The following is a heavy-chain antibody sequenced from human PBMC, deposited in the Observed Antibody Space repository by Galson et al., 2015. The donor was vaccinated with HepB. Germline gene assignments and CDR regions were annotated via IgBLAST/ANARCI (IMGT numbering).Heavy chain of an antibody. Sequence: SVKVSCKASGYTFTNYYMHWVRQAPGQGLEWMGITNPSGGSTSYAQKLQGRVTMTWDTSTRIVYMELSSLRSEDTAVYYCAREVSTSGWFDPWGQGTLVTVSS. D-gene: IGHD1/OR15-1a*01. V-gene: IGHV1-46*01. CDR1: GYTFTNYY. J-gene: IGHJ5*02. CDR2: TNPSGGST. CDR3: AREVSTSGWFDP.